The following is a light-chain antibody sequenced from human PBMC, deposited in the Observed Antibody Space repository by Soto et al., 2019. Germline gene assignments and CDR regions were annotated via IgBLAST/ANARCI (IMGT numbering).Light chain of an antibody. CDR3: QQRSNRLLT. CDR2: DTS. CDR1: QSVSSF. Sequence: EIVLTQSPATLSLSPGERATLSCRASQSVSSFLAWYQQKPGQAPRLLIYDTSNRATDIPARFSGSGSGTDFTLTISSLEPEYFAVYYCQQRSNRLLTFGGGTKVEIK. V-gene: IGKV3-11*01. J-gene: IGKJ4*01.